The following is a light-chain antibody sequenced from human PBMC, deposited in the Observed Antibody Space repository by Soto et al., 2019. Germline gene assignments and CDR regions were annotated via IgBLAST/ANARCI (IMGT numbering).Light chain of an antibody. CDR1: QTVGNNY. J-gene: IGKJ1*01. CDR3: RQSDTSPRT. CDR2: GAS. Sequence: EIVLTQSPGTLSLSPGERATLSCRASQTVGNNYLDWYQQKPGQAPRLLIYGASSKATVIPDRFSGSGSGTDFTLTISRLEPEDFAAYYCRQSDTSPRTFGQRTKVEIK. V-gene: IGKV3-20*01.